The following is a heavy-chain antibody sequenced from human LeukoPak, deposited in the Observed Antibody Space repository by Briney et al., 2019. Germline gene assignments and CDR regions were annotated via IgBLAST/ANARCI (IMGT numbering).Heavy chain of an antibody. J-gene: IGHJ5*02. CDR2: MFYTGSG. CDR3: ATNLPGYSYGHWVA. CDR1: GGSMSNYY. D-gene: IGHD5-18*01. V-gene: IGHV4-59*01. Sequence: PSETLSLTCTVSGGSMSNYYWNWIRQPPGKGLEWIGYMFYTGSGKYNPSLKSRVTISVDTSKRQISLKLTSVTAADTAVYYCATNLPGYSYGHWVAWGQGTLVTVSS.